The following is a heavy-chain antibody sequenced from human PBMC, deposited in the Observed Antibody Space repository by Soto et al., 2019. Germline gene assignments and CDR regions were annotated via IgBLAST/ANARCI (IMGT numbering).Heavy chain of an antibody. J-gene: IGHJ6*02. CDR1: GFTFNTYP. CDR2: ISSTAGRTS. V-gene: IGHV3-23*01. Sequence: SLRLSCATSGFTFNTYPMTWVRQAPGKGLEWVSSISSTAGRTSSYADSVKGRFAISRDFSDNTVYLQMNNLRVDDTAVYFCAKGVLSFHYGMEVWGQGTTVTVS. D-gene: IGHD3-10*01. CDR3: AKGVLSFHYGMEV.